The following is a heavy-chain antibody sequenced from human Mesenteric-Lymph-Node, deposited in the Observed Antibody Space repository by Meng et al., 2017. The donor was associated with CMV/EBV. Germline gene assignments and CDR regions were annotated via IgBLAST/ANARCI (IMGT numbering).Heavy chain of an antibody. Sequence: SETLSLTCTVSGGSISSYYWSWIQQSPGKGLEWIGYIYYSGSTNYNPSLKSRVTISVDTSKNQLSLNMSSVTAADAAVYYCARGKQLVTYGMDVWGQGTTVTVSS. CDR1: GGSISSYY. CDR2: IYYSGST. D-gene: IGHD6-6*01. V-gene: IGHV4-59*01. CDR3: ARGKQLVTYGMDV. J-gene: IGHJ6*02.